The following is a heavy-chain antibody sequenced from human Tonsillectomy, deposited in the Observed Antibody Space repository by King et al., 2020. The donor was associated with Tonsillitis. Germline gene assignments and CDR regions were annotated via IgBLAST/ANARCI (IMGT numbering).Heavy chain of an antibody. D-gene: IGHD3-10*01. J-gene: IGHJ2*01. CDR3: ARRVTMVRGQSAVDL. Sequence: VQLQESGPGLVKPSETLSLTCTVSGDSISTYYWSWIRPPPGKGLEWIAYISYIGSTNYNPSLKSRVTISVDTSKNQFSLNLSSVTAADTAVYYCARRVTMVRGQSAVDLWGRGTLVTVSS. CDR1: GDSISTYY. V-gene: IGHV4-59*08. CDR2: ISYIGST.